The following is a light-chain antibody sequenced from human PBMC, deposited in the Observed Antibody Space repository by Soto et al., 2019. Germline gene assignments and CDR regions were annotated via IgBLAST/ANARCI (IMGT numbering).Light chain of an antibody. J-gene: IGLJ2*01. CDR2: SND. CDR3: ATWDDSLSGVV. V-gene: IGLV1-47*02. CDR1: SSNIGTNY. Sequence: QSVLTQTPSASGTPGQRVAISCSGSSSNIGTNYVYWYQHLPGTAPKLLMFSNDERPSGVPDRFSGSKSGTSASLAISGLRSEDEADYYCATWDDSLSGVVFGGGTKVTVL.